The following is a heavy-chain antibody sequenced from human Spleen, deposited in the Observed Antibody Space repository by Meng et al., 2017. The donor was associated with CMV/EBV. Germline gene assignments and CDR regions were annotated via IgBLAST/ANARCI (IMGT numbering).Heavy chain of an antibody. V-gene: IGHV3-9*01. Sequence: SLKISCVASGFTFDDYAMHWVRQTPGKGLEWVSGISWSSGSIGYADSVKGRFTISRDNSKNTLFLQMNSLRAGDTAVYYCAKDTRTGGVALRPTGYGMDVWGQGTTVTVSS. D-gene: IGHD6-6*01. CDR1: GFTFDDYA. CDR2: ISWSSGSI. J-gene: IGHJ6*02. CDR3: AKDTRTGGVALRPTGYGMDV.